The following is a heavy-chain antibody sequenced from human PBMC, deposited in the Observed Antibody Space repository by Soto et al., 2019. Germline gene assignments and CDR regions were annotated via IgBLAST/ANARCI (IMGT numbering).Heavy chain of an antibody. CDR1: GFTFSSYA. J-gene: IGHJ3*02. D-gene: IGHD6-6*01. Sequence: EVQLLESGGGLVQPGGSLRLSCAASGFTFSSYAMSWVRQAPGKGLEWVSAISGSGGSTYYADSVKGRFTISRDNSKNTLYLQMNSLRAEDTAVCYCANSPGSSSSPDAFDIWGQGTMVTVSS. CDR3: ANSPGSSSSPDAFDI. CDR2: ISGSGGST. V-gene: IGHV3-23*01.